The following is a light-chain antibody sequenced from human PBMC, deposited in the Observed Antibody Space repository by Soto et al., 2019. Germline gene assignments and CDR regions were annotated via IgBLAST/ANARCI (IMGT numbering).Light chain of an antibody. V-gene: IGKV3-20*01. J-gene: IGKJ2*01. CDR3: QQFDSTPYT. CDR2: GAS. CDR1: QTVTSNY. Sequence: EIVVTQSPGSLSLSPGQSATLSCRASQTVTSNYLVWYQQQPGQAPRLLIYGASTRATGIPDRFSGSGSGTDFSLSISRLEPEDFAVYYCQQFDSTPYTFGLGTKLEIK.